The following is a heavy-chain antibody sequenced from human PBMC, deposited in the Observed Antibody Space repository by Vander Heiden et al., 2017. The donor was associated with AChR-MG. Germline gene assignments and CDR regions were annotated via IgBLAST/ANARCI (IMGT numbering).Heavy chain of an antibody. V-gene: IGHV3-21*01. CDR2: INDAGTYM. J-gene: IGHJ4*02. D-gene: IGHD3-3*01. CDR1: GFNVSNSG. CDR3: ASWGGYYNFDK. Sequence: EVLLVESGGGLSKPGGSLRLSWAASGFNVSNSGMNWVRQAPGKGLEWVSSINDAGTYMFYADSVKGRFTISRDNAKNSLFLQMHSLRAEDTAVYYCASWGGYYNFDKWGQGTPVTVSS.